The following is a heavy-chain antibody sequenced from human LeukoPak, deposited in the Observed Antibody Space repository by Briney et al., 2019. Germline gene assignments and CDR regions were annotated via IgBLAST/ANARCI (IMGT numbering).Heavy chain of an antibody. CDR2: ISAYNGKT. D-gene: IGHD3-22*01. V-gene: IGHV1-18*01. Sequence: ASVKVSCKASGYTFSSYGISWVRQAPGQGLEWMAWISAYNGKTNFARKFRGRVTMTTDTSTSTAYMELRSLRSDDTAIYYCARDRNPYYDGSGYGYCWGQGTLVTVSS. J-gene: IGHJ4*02. CDR3: ARDRNPYYDGSGYGYC. CDR1: GYTFSSYG.